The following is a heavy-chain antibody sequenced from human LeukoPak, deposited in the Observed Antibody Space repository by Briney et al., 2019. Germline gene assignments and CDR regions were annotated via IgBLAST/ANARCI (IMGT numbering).Heavy chain of an antibody. Sequence: GGSLRLSCAASGFTFSSYSMNWVRQAPGKGLEWVSSISSSSSYIYYADSVKGRFTISRDNAKNSLYLQMNSLRAEDTAVYYCAKDTKKGLLWFGELGYYFDYWGQGTLVTVSS. CDR3: AKDTKKGLLWFGELGYYFDY. D-gene: IGHD3-10*01. V-gene: IGHV3-21*01. CDR2: ISSSSSYI. J-gene: IGHJ4*02. CDR1: GFTFSSYS.